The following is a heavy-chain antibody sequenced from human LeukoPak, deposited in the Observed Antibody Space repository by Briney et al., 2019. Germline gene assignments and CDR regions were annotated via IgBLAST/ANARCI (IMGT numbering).Heavy chain of an antibody. D-gene: IGHD3-10*01. V-gene: IGHV1-2*02. CDR3: ARGPPRNYYGSGSFNLDY. CDR2: INPKSGGT. Sequence: ASVKVSCKASGYTFTGYYMHWVRQAPGQGLEWMGWINPKSGGTNYAQKFQGRVTMTRDTSISTAYMELSRLRSDDTAVYYCARGPPRNYYGSGSFNLDYWGQGTLVTVSS. CDR1: GYTFTGYY. J-gene: IGHJ4*02.